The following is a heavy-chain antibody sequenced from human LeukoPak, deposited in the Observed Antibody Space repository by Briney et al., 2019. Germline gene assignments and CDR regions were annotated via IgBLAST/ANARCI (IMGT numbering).Heavy chain of an antibody. V-gene: IGHV4-34*01. CDR1: GYSISSGYY. Sequence: PSETLSLTCAVSGYSISSGYYWSWIRQPPGKGLEWIGEINHSGSTNYNPSLKSRVTISVDTSKNQFSLKLSSVTAADTAVYYCARGLEQPKKDYMDVWGKGTTVTVSS. CDR3: ARGLEQPKKDYMDV. J-gene: IGHJ6*03. CDR2: INHSGST.